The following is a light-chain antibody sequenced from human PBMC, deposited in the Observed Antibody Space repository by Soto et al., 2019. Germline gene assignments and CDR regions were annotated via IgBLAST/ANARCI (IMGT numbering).Light chain of an antibody. CDR1: QSVSSN. CDR2: GPS. Sequence: EIVMTQSPATLSVSPGERATLSCRASQSVSSNLAWYQQKPGQAPRLLIYGPSTRATGIPARFSGSGSATEFTLTISSLLSGDFAVYYCQQYNNWPYTFGQGTELEIK. J-gene: IGKJ2*01. CDR3: QQYNNWPYT. V-gene: IGKV3-15*01.